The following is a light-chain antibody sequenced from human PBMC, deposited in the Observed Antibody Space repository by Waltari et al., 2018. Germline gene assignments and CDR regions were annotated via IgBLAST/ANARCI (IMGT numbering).Light chain of an antibody. J-gene: IGLJ3*02. Sequence: QSVLTQPPSLSGAPGQRVTRPCTGSRSSIGSGYQVQWYRHFPGTVPALLIYDNNNRPSGVPDRFSASKSGTSASLVITGLQAEDEADYFCQSYDKSLSAWVFGAGTKLTVL. V-gene: IGLV1-40*01. CDR1: RSSIGSGYQ. CDR3: QSYDKSLSAWV. CDR2: DNN.